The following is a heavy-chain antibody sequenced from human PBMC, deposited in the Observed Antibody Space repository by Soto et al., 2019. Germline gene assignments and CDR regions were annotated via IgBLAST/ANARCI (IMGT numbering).Heavy chain of an antibody. CDR2: IYYNGDT. CDR1: GGSMSSLY. CDR3: AKVREDILTGHSHFNY. J-gene: IGHJ4*02. D-gene: IGHD3-9*01. Sequence: SETLSLTCSVSGGSMSSLYWSWIRQPPGKGLEWIGYIYYNGDTNYNPSLKSRVTMSIDTSKNQFSLNLKSVTAADTAVYYCAKVREDILTGHSHFNYWGPGTLVTVSS. V-gene: IGHV4-59*11.